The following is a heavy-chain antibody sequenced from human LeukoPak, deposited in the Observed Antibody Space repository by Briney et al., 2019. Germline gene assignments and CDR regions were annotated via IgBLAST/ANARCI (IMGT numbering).Heavy chain of an antibody. CDR2: FDPGDDET. J-gene: IGHJ5*01. CDR3: ATEKDLLLDS. Sequence: ASVKVSCKVSGYSLSELSTHWVRQAPGQGLEWMGGFDPGDDETIYTQKFQGRVTMTEDTSTDTAYLELSSLRSEDTAVYFCATEKDLLLDSWGQGTLVTVSS. D-gene: IGHD1-26*01. CDR1: GYSLSELS. V-gene: IGHV1-24*01.